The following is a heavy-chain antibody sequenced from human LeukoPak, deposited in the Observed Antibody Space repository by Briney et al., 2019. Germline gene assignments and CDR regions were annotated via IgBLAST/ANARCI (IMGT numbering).Heavy chain of an antibody. CDR1: GFTFSSYG. D-gene: IGHD2-15*01. V-gene: IGHV3-30*18. CDR3: AKERGYCSGGSCYDSLDY. J-gene: IGHJ4*02. Sequence: GGSLRLSCAASGFTFSSYGMHRVRQAPGKGLEWVAVISYDGSNKYYADSVKGRFTISRDNSKNTLYLQMNSLRAEDTAVYYCAKERGYCSGGSCYDSLDYWGQGTLVTVSS. CDR2: ISYDGSNK.